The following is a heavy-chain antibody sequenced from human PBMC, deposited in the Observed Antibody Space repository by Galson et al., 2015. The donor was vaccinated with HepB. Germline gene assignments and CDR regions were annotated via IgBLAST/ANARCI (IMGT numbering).Heavy chain of an antibody. CDR3: AKDPSYYESSGYYWLDY. J-gene: IGHJ4*02. Sequence: SLRLSCAASGFTFSSYGMHWVRQAPGKGLEWVAVIWYDGSNKYYANSVKGRFTISRDNSKNTLYLQINSLRAEDTAVYYCAKDPSYYESSGYYWLDYWGQGTLVTVSS. D-gene: IGHD3-22*01. CDR1: GFTFSSYG. V-gene: IGHV3-33*06. CDR2: IWYDGSNK.